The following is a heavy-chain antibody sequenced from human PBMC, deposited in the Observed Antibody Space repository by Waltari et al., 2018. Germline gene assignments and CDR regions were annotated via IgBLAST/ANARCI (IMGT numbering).Heavy chain of an antibody. Sequence: QVQLQESGPGLVKPSGTLSLTCAVSGGSISSKNCWSWVRQPPGKGLEWIGEIYHSGRTNYNPSLKSRVTISVDKSKNHFSVKVSSVTAADTAVYYCARGDDYGDLDAFDIWGQGTMVTVSS. J-gene: IGHJ3*02. CDR2: IYHSGRT. V-gene: IGHV4-4*02. CDR3: ARGDDYGDLDAFDI. D-gene: IGHD4-17*01. CDR1: GGSISSKNC.